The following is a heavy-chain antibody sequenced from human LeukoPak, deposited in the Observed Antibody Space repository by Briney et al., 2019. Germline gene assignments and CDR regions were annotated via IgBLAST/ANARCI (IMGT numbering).Heavy chain of an antibody. CDR2: ISGSGGST. V-gene: IGHV3-23*01. CDR1: GFTFSSYA. D-gene: IGHD2-21*02. Sequence: GGSLRLSCAASGFTFSSYAMSWVRQAPGKGLEWVSAISGSGGSTYYADSVKGRFTISRDNSKNTLYLQMNSLRAEDAAVYYCANTMPKYCGGDCYPWYFDYWGQGTLVTVSS. J-gene: IGHJ4*02. CDR3: ANTMPKYCGGDCYPWYFDY.